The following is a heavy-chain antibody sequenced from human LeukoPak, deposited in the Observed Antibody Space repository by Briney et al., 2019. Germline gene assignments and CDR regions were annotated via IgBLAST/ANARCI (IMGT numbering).Heavy chain of an antibody. Sequence: AGGSLRLSCAASGFTFSSYEMNWVRQAPGKGLEWVSYISSSGNTIYYADSVKGRFTISRDNAKNSLYLQMNSLRDEDTAVYYCARPAHYSSSWYSWGQGTLVSVSS. CDR3: ARPAHYSSSWYS. CDR1: GFTFSSYE. V-gene: IGHV3-48*03. CDR2: ISSSGNTI. D-gene: IGHD6-13*01. J-gene: IGHJ4*02.